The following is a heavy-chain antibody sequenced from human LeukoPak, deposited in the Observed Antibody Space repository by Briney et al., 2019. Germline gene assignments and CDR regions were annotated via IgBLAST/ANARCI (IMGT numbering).Heavy chain of an antibody. CDR3: ARSGGIRGHYFDY. J-gene: IGHJ4*02. CDR2: IHYSGST. Sequence: SETLSLTCTVSGDSISSGDSFWSRIRQPPGRGLEWIAYIHYSGSTYYNPSLKSRVSISTDTSKDQFSLKLSSVTAADTAVFYCARSGGIRGHYFDYWGQGILVTVSS. CDR1: GDSISSGDSF. D-gene: IGHD3-10*01. V-gene: IGHV4-30-4*08.